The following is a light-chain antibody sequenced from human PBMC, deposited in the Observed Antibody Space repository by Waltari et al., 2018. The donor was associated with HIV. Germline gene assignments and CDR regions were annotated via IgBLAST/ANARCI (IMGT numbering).Light chain of an antibody. CDR3: TSYVDNYVVF. Sequence: PPSASGSPGQSVTISCTGTSNAVGASDYVSWYQQHPGRAPKLLIYEVTKRPSGVPDRFSGSKSGNTASLTVSGLQAEDDGHYYCTSYVDNYVVFFGGGTKLTVL. CDR2: EVT. J-gene: IGLJ2*01. V-gene: IGLV2-8*01. CDR1: SNAVGASDY.